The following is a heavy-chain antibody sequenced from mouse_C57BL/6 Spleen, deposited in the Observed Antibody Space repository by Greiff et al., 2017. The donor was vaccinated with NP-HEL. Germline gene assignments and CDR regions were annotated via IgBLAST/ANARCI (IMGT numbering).Heavy chain of an antibody. CDR2: IDPETGGT. CDR3: TRRADGYYDY. D-gene: IGHD2-3*01. CDR1: GYTFTDYE. Sequence: QVQLQQSGAELVRPGASVTLSCKASGYTFTDYEMHWVKQTPVHGLEWIGAIDPETGGTAYNQKFKGKAILTADKSSSTAYMELRSLTSEDSAVYYCTRRADGYYDYWGQGTTRTVSS. V-gene: IGHV1-15*01. J-gene: IGHJ2*01.